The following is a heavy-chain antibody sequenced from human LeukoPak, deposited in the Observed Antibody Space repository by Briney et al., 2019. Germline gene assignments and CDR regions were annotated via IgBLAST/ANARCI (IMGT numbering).Heavy chain of an antibody. J-gene: IGHJ3*02. CDR1: GFTVSSNY. Sequence: GGSLRLSCAASGFTVSSNYMSWVRQAPGKGLEWVGRIKSKTDGGTTDYAAPVKGRFTISRDDSKNTLYLQMNSLKTEDTAVYYCTTQGLGNAFDIWGQGTMVTVSS. CDR2: IKSKTDGGTT. D-gene: IGHD3-10*01. V-gene: IGHV3-15*01. CDR3: TTQGLGNAFDI.